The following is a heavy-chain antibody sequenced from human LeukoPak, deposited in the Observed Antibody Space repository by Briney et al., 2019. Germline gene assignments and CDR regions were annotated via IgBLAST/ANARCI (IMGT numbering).Heavy chain of an antibody. V-gene: IGHV3-33*01. J-gene: IGHJ4*02. Sequence: GGSLRLSCAASGFTFSSYGMHWVRQAPGKGLEWVAVIWYDGSNKYYADSVKGRFTISRDNSKKTLYLQMNSLRTEDTAMYYCARALYSSGPFDYWGQGTLVTVSS. D-gene: IGHD6-19*01. CDR2: IWYDGSNK. CDR1: GFTFSSYG. CDR3: ARALYSSGPFDY.